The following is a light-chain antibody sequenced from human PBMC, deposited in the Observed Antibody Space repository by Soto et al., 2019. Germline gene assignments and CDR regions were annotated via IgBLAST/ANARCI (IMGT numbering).Light chain of an antibody. J-gene: IGKJ1*01. CDR2: WAS. CDR3: QQYYSTPRT. V-gene: IGKV4-1*01. Sequence: DIVMTQSPDSLAVSLGERATINCKSSQTVLYNSNNKNYLAWYQQKPGQPPRLLIYWASTRESGVPDRFSGSGSGTDFTLTISSLQAKDVAVYYCQQYYSTPRTFGQGTKVDIK. CDR1: QTVLYNSNNKNY.